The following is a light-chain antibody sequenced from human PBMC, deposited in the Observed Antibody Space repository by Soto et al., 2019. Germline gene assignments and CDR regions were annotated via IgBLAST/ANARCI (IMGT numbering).Light chain of an antibody. J-gene: IGLJ2*01. CDR2: ELS. CDR1: SSDVDDYKY. V-gene: IGLV2-8*01. CDR3: SSYAGSNNLHVV. Sequence: QSALTQPPSAFGSRGQSVTISCTGISSDVDDYKYVSWYQQHPGKAPKLIIYELSQRPSGVPDRFSGSKSGNAASLTVSGLQADDEADYYCSSYAGSNNLHVVFGGGTQLTVL.